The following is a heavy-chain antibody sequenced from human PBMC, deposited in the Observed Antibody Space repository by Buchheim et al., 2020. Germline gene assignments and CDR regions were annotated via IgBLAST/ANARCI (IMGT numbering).Heavy chain of an antibody. Sequence: EVGLLESGGSLAQPGGSLILSCAASGFTFTSYLMMWVRQGPGKGLECVSTINGRGDNTYYADSVKGRFIISRDTSTNTIYLRMDSLRVEDTAIYYCAKVGSSAYFFESWGRGTL. J-gene: IGHJ4*02. CDR2: INGRGDNT. CDR3: AKVGSSAYFFES. V-gene: IGHV3-23*01. CDR1: GFTFTSYL.